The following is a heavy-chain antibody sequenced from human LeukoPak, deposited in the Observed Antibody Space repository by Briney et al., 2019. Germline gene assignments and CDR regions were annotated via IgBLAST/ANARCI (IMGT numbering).Heavy chain of an antibody. CDR1: GFTFRSYG. CDR3: AKGVNDYYYYGMDV. J-gene: IGHJ6*02. Sequence: GGSLRLSCAASGFTFRSYGMHWVRQAPGKGLEWVAVISYDGSNKYYGDSVKGRFTISRDNSKNTLYLQMNSLRAEDTAVYYCAKGVNDYYYYGMDVWGQGTTVTVSS. D-gene: IGHD4-23*01. CDR2: ISYDGSNK. V-gene: IGHV3-30*18.